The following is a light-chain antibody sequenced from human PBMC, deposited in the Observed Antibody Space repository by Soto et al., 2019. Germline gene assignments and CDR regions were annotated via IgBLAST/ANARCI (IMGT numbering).Light chain of an antibody. Sequence: NFKLTQPHSVSESPGKPVTTSCTRRRGGIANNYVQGYQQRPGSAPTTVIYENKLRPSGGPSRFSGPTDASSNSASLTISGLQTEDEADYYCQSYDADFVIFGGGTKVTVL. CDR1: RGGIANNY. CDR2: ENK. J-gene: IGLJ2*01. V-gene: IGLV6-57*04. CDR3: QSYDADFVI.